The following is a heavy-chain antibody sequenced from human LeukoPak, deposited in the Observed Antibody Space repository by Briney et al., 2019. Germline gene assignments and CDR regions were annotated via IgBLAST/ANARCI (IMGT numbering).Heavy chain of an antibody. V-gene: IGHV4-34*01. CDR3: ARGGSSYDYVWGSYRDQYYFDY. CDR1: GGSFSGYY. CDR2: INHSGST. J-gene: IGHJ4*02. Sequence: KPSETLSLTCAVYGGSFSGYYWSWIRQPPGKGLEWIGEINHSGSTNYNPSLKSRVTISVDTSKNQFSLKLGSVTAADTAVYYCARGGSSYDYVWGSYRDQYYFDYWGQGTLVTVSS. D-gene: IGHD3-16*02.